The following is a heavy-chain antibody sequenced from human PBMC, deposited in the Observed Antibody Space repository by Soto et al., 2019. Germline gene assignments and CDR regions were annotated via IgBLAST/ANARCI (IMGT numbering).Heavy chain of an antibody. D-gene: IGHD2-2*01. Sequence: QVQLQESGPGLVKPSETLSLTCTVSGGSISSYYSSWIRQPPGKGLEWIGYIYYCGSTNYNPSLKCRVTISVDTSKNQFSLKLSSVTAADTAVYYCARGEDIVVVPAATQFDYWGQGTLVTVSS. CDR2: IYYCGST. CDR3: ARGEDIVVVPAATQFDY. J-gene: IGHJ4*02. CDR1: GGSISSYY. V-gene: IGHV4-59*01.